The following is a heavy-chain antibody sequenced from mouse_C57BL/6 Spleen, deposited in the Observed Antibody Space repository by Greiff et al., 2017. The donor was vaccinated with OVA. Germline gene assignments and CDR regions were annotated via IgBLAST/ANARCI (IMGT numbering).Heavy chain of an antibody. CDR2: INPSDSDT. J-gene: IGHJ3*01. Sequence: QVQLQQPGAELVKPGASVKVSCKASGYTFTSYWMHWVKQRPGQGLEWIGRINPSDSDTNYNQKFKGKATLTVDKSSSTAYMQLSSLTSEDSAVYYCAIADDYAAWFAYWGQGTLVTVSA. CDR1: GYTFTSYW. D-gene: IGHD2-4*01. CDR3: AIADDYAAWFAY. V-gene: IGHV1-74*01.